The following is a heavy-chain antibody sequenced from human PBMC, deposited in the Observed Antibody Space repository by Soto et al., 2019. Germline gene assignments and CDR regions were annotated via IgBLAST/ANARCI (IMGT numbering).Heavy chain of an antibody. D-gene: IGHD6-19*01. Sequence: GGSLRLSCAASGFTVSNNYMSWVRQAPGKGLEWVSVIYSSGTTYYADSVKGRFTISRGNSKNTLYLQMNSLRAEDTAVYYCARAIAVAGTYFDYWGQGTLVTVSS. J-gene: IGHJ4*02. CDR3: ARAIAVAGTYFDY. CDR2: IYSSGTT. CDR1: GFTVSNNY. V-gene: IGHV3-53*01.